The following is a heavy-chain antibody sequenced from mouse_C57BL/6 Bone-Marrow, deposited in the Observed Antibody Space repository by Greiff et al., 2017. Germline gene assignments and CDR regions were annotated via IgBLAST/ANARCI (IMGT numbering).Heavy chain of an antibody. D-gene: IGHD1-1*01. Sequence: EVQLQQSGAELVRPGASVKLSCTASGFNIKDDYMHWVKQRPEQGLEWIGWIDPENGDTEYASKFQGKATITADTSSNTAYLQLSSLTSEDTAVYYCTTITTGVATNFDVWGTGTTGTVSS. CDR1: GFNIKDDY. CDR2: IDPENGDT. J-gene: IGHJ1*03. V-gene: IGHV14-4*01. CDR3: TTITTGVATNFDV.